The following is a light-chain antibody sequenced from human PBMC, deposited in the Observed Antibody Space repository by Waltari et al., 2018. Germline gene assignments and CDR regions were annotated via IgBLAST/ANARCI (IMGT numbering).Light chain of an antibody. CDR1: QSVNNTY. V-gene: IGKV3-20*01. CDR2: CAS. J-gene: IGKJ4*02. Sequence: IVLTQSPGTLSLSPGERATLSCRASQSVNNTYLAWYQRKPGQAPRLLIYCASSRATGIPDRFSGSGSGTEFTLTINALEPEDSAVYCCQHYNYSPRTFGGGTRVEIK. CDR3: QHYNYSPRT.